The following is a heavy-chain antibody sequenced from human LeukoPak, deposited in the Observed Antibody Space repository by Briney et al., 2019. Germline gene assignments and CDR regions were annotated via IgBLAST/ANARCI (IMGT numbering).Heavy chain of an antibody. CDR1: GYSISRGYY. CDR3: ASAGWIITSGTDY. D-gene: IGHD3-10*01. J-gene: IGHJ4*02. CDR2: VYHTGST. Sequence: SETLSLTCAVSGYSISRGYYWALIRQPPGKGLEWIGTVYHTGSTYYNPSLDSRVTISVDTSKNEFSLNLKSVTAADTAVSYCASAGWIITSGTDYWGQGALVTVSS. V-gene: IGHV4-38-2*01.